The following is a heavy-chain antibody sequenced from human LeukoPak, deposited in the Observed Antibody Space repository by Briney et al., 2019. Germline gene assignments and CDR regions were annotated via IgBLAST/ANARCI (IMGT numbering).Heavy chain of an antibody. CDR1: GYTFTGYY. V-gene: IGHV1-2*02. J-gene: IGHJ4*02. D-gene: IGHD3-10*01. CDR3: ARAYGSGSYTLLFFDY. CDR2: INPNSGGT. Sequence: ASVKVSFKASGYTFTGYYIHWVRQAPGQGLEWMGWINPNSGGTSYAQKFQGRVTMTRDTSTSTVYMELSSLRSEDTAVYYCARAYGSGSYTLLFFDYWGQGTLVTVSS.